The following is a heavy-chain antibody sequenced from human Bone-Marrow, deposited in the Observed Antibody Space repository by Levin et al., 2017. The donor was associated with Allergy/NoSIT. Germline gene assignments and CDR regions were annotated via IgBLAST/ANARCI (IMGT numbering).Heavy chain of an antibody. CDR1: GFTFSSYW. CDR2: IKQDGSEK. CDR3: ARVVVVPAAMMGYYYYYGMDG. V-gene: IGHV3-7*04. D-gene: IGHD2-2*01. J-gene: IGHJ6*02. Sequence: GESLKISCAASGFTFSSYWMSWVRQAPGKGLEWVANIKQDGSEKYYVDSVKGRFTISRDNAKNSLYLQMNSLRAEDTAVYYCARVVVVPAAMMGYYYYYGMDGWGQGTTVTVSS.